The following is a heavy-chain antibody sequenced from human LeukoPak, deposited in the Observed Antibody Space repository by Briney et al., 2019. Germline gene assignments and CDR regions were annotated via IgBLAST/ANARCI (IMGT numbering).Heavy chain of an antibody. D-gene: IGHD3-10*01. J-gene: IGHJ4*02. CDR2: IKQDGSKK. V-gene: IGHV3-7*01. CDR3: AKSPGVLLWFGSFDY. Sequence: GGSLRLSCAASGFTFKTYTMHWVRQAPGKGLEWVANIKQDGSKKYYVDSVKGRFTISRDNAKNSLYLQMNSLRAEDTAVYYCAKSPGVLLWFGSFDYWGQGTLVTVSS. CDR1: GFTFKTYT.